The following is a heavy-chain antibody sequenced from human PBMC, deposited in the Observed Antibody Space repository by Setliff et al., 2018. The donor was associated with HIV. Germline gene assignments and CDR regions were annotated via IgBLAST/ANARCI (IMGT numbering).Heavy chain of an antibody. CDR1: GFTFSNHD. V-gene: IGHV3-30*02. CDR3: AKDQRGFTMLRGVFSS. Sequence: GGSLRLSCEASGFTFSNHDMHWVRQAPGKGLEWVALIWFDGTNEFYANSVKGRFTISRDNSRNTVSLQMDSLRAEDTAVYYCAKDQRGFTMLRGVFSSWGQGTLVTVSS. CDR2: IWFDGTNE. J-gene: IGHJ4*02. D-gene: IGHD3-10*01.